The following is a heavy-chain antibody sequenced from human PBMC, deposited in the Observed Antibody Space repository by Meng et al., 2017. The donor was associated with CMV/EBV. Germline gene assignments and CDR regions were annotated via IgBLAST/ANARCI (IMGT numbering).Heavy chain of an antibody. Sequence: VQLVVSGGRVVQPGRSLRLSCAASGFTFSSYAMHWVRQAPGKGLEWVAVISYDGSNKYYADSVKGRFTISRDNSKNTLYLQMNSLRAEDTAVYYCAREAFDIWGQGTMVTVSS. CDR2: ISYDGSNK. V-gene: IGHV3-30-3*01. CDR1: GFTFSSYA. J-gene: IGHJ3*02. CDR3: AREAFDI.